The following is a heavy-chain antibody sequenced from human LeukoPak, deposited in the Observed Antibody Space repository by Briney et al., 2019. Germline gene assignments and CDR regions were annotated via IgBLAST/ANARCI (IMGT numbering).Heavy chain of an antibody. CDR1: GGSISSSGYY. J-gene: IGHJ5*02. V-gene: IGHV4-39*01. Sequence: KASETLSLTCTVSGGSISSSGYYWGWIRQPPGKGLEWIGSIYYSGSTYYNPSLESRVTISVDTSKNQFSLKLSSVTAADTALYYCARHGAVIGPAYWFDPWGQGTLVTVSS. CDR3: ARHGAVIGPAYWFDP. D-gene: IGHD2-21*01. CDR2: IYYSGST.